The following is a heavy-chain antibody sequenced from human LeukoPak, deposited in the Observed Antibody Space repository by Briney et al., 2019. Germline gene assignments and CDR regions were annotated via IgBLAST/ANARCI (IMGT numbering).Heavy chain of an antibody. Sequence: GGSLRLSCAASGFTVSSNYMSWVRQAPGKGLEWVSVIYSDGSTYYADSVKGRFTISRDNAKNSLYLQMNSLRAEDTAVYYCARVGGSWYLFDYWGQGTLVTVPS. CDR3: ARVGGSWYLFDY. V-gene: IGHV3-53*01. J-gene: IGHJ4*02. CDR1: GFTVSSNY. D-gene: IGHD6-13*01. CDR2: IYSDGST.